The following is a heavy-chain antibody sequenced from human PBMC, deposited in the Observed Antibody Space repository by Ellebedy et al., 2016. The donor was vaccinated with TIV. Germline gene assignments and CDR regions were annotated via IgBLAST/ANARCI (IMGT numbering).Heavy chain of an antibody. CDR3: ARAETPDSSSWFLYYYYYYMDV. CDR1: GYTFTSYD. Sequence: ASVKVSXXASGYTFTSYDINWVRQATGQGLEWMGWMNPNSGNTGYAQKFQGRVTMTRNTSISTAYMELSSLRSEDTAVYYCARAETPDSSSWFLYYYYYYMDVWGKGTTVTVSS. J-gene: IGHJ6*03. CDR2: MNPNSGNT. V-gene: IGHV1-8*01. D-gene: IGHD6-13*01.